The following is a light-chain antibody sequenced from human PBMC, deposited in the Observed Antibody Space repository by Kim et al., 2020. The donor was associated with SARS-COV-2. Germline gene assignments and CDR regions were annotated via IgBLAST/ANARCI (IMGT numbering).Light chain of an antibody. CDR3: QQYGSSWT. CDR1: QSVSSRY. Sequence: EIVLTQSPGTLSVSPGERATFSCRPSQSVSSRYLAWYQQKPGQAPRLLIYGASSRATGIPDRFSGSESGTDFTLTISRLEPEDFAVYYCQQYGSSWTFGQGTKVDLK. J-gene: IGKJ1*01. CDR2: GAS. V-gene: IGKV3-20*01.